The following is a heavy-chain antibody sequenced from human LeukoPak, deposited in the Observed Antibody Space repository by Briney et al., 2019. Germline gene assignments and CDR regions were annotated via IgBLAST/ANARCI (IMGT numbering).Heavy chain of an antibody. CDR3: ARMGDYSEFDP. J-gene: IGHJ5*02. D-gene: IGHD3-16*01. CDR1: GFIFGDYY. V-gene: IGHV3-11*01. CDR2: IGSYSSPI. Sequence: GGSLRLSCAASGFIFGDYYMSWIRQAPGKGLEWVSYIGSYSSPIYYADSVQGRFAISREKAKNLLHLEMNSLRAEDTAVYYCARMGDYSEFDPWGQGTLVTVSS.